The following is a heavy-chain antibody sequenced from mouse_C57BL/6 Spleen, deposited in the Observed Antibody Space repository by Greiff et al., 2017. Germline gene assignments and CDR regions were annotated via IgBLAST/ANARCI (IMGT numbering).Heavy chain of an antibody. CDR1: GYTFTSYW. D-gene: IGHD1-1*01. V-gene: IGHV1-52*01. J-gene: IGHJ3*01. Sequence: VQLQQLGAELVRPGSSGKLSCKASGYTFTSYWRHWVKQRPIQGLEWIGNIDPSDRETHYNQKFKDKATLTVDKSSSTAYMQLSSLTSEDSAVYYCASGPYGRFAYWGQGTLVTVSA. CDR3: ASGPYGRFAY. CDR2: IDPSDRET.